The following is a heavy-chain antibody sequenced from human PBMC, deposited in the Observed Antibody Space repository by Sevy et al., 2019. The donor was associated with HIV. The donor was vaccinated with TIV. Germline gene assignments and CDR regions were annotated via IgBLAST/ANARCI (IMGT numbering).Heavy chain of an antibody. CDR3: ARLGSTTVTTSDAFDI. Sequence: GGSLRLSCAASTFDFSSSGMNWVRQAPGKVLEWVTFIRYDGTTKYYRDSVKGRFTISRDNSKNTVYLQMNSLRPEDTATYYCARLGSTTVTTSDAFDIWGQGTTVTVSS. D-gene: IGHD4-17*01. V-gene: IGHV3-30*02. J-gene: IGHJ3*02. CDR1: TFDFSSSG. CDR2: IRYDGTTK.